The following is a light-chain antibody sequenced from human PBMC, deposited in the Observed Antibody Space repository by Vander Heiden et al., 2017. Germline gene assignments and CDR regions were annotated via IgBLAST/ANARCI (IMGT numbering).Light chain of an antibody. CDR3: QQNYRTAT. CDR2: GAS. Sequence: DIQMTQSPSSLPASLGDRVTITCRASQTISDYLNWYQQRPGKAPKLLIYGASNLHSGAPSRFSGSGSGTDFTLTISRLQPDDFATYFCQQNYRTATFGPGTKVDMK. CDR1: QTISDY. V-gene: IGKV1-39*01. J-gene: IGKJ3*01.